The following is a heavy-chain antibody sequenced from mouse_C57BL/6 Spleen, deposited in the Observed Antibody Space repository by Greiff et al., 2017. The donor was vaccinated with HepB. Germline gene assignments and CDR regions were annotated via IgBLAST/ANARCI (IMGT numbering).Heavy chain of an antibody. CDR2: IWTGGGT. V-gene: IGHV2-9-1*01. CDR3: ARNSPPYYGSSYNWYFDV. CDR1: GFSLTSYA. J-gene: IGHJ1*03. Sequence: VKLMESGPGLVAPSQSLSITCTVSGFSLTSYAISWVRQPPGKSLEWLGVIWTGGGTNYNSALKSRLSISKDNSKSQVFLKMNSLQTDDTARYYCARNSPPYYGSSYNWYFDVWGTGTTVTVSS. D-gene: IGHD1-1*01.